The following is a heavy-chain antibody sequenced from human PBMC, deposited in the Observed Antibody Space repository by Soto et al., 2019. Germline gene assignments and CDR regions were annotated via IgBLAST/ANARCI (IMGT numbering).Heavy chain of an antibody. CDR1: GGSISDNW. D-gene: IGHD2-15*01. Sequence: QVQLQESGPGLVKPSGTLSLTCAVAGGSISDNWWSWVRQAPGKGLEWIGEIYHSGTTDYNPSLKCRVIILIDKSASQISLTLSSVTAAGTAVYYCARHVAVPRTRGFDYWGQGALVAVSS. CDR2: IYHSGTT. CDR3: ARHVAVPRTRGFDY. J-gene: IGHJ4*02. V-gene: IGHV4-4*02.